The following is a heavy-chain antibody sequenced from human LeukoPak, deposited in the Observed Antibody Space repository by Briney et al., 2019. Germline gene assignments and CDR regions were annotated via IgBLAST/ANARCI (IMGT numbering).Heavy chain of an antibody. CDR3: ARDVSSGWYGDYFDY. CDR1: GFTFSDYY. D-gene: IGHD6-19*01. CDR2: ISSSGSTI. V-gene: IGHV3-11*04. J-gene: IGHJ4*02. Sequence: GGSLRLSCAASGFTFSDYYMSWIRQAPGKGREWVSYISSSGSTIYYADSVKGRFTISRDNAKNSLYLQMNSLRAEDTAVYYCARDVSSGWYGDYFDYWGQGTLVTVSS.